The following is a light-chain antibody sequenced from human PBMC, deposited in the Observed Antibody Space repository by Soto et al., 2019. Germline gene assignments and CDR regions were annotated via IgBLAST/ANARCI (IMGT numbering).Light chain of an antibody. V-gene: IGKV1-5*03. CDR1: QSVTTF. J-gene: IGKJ5*01. CDR2: KAS. Sequence: DIQMTQSPSTLSASVGDRVTITCRASQSVTTFLAWYQQKPGKAPKLLIYKASNLESGLPSSFTGSGSGTEFTLTISSLQSDDFATYYCQQYSTYPITFGQGTRLEIK. CDR3: QQYSTYPIT.